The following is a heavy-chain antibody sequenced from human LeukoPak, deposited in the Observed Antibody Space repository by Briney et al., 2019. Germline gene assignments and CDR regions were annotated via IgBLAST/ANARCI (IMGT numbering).Heavy chain of an antibody. D-gene: IGHD3-22*01. V-gene: IGHV1-18*01. Sequence: GASVKVSCKASGYTFTSYGISWVRQAPGQGLEWMGWISAYNGNTNYAQKLQGRVTMTTDTSTSTAYMELRSLRSDDTAVYYCARERDATMIVPSTPWGQGTLVTVSS. CDR2: ISAYNGNT. CDR3: ARERDATMIVPSTP. CDR1: GYTFTSYG. J-gene: IGHJ5*02.